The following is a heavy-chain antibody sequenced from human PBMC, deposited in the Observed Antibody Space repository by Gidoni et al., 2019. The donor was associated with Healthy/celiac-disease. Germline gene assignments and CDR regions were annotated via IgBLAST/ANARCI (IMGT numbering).Heavy chain of an antibody. CDR3: TRDWPDSGSYGY. V-gene: IGHV3-49*04. Sequence: EVQLVESGGGLVQPGRSLRLSCTASGFTFGDYAMSWVRQAPGKGLEWVGFIRSKAYGGTTEYAASVKGRFTISRDDSKSIAYLQMNSLKTEDTAVYYCTRDWPDSGSYGYWGQGTLVTVSS. D-gene: IGHD1-26*01. J-gene: IGHJ4*02. CDR1: GFTFGDYA. CDR2: IRSKAYGGTT.